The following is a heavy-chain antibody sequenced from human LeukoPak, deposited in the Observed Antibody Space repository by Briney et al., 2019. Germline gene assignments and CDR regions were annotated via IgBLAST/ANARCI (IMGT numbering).Heavy chain of an antibody. CDR2: INHSGST. J-gene: IGHJ3*02. V-gene: IGHV4-34*01. CDR1: GGSISSYY. CDR3: ARLLRYFDWLPPPDAFDI. Sequence: PSETLSLTRTVSGGSISSYYWSWIRQPPGKGLEWIGEINHSGSTNYNPSLKSRVTISVDTSKNQFSLKLSSVAAADTAVYYCARLLRYFDWLPPPDAFDIWGQGTMVTVSS. D-gene: IGHD3-9*01.